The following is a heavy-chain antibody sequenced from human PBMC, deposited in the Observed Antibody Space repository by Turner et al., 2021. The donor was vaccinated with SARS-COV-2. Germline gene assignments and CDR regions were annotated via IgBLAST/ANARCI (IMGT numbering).Heavy chain of an antibody. CDR3: TKLSGHNYPTVGALDI. D-gene: IGHD5-18*01. CDR2: RWYDGSNK. V-gene: IGHV3-33*01. CDR1: VFPFSSYG. Sequence: VQMVESWGGVVQPGRSLRLSFAASVFPFSSYGMHWFRKAPGKGLEWVAVRWYDGSNKYYADSVKGRFTISRDNSKNKLYLQMNSLRAEDTAGYYCTKLSGHNYPTVGALDIWGPGTLVTVSS. J-gene: IGHJ3*02.